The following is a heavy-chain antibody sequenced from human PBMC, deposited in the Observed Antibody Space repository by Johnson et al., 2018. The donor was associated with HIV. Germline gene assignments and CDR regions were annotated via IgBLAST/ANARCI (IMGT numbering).Heavy chain of an antibody. J-gene: IGHJ3*02. CDR2: ISSTGSTI. Sequence: QVQLVESGGGVVQPGGSLRLSCAASGFTFSDYYMNWLRQAPGKGLEWVSYISSTGSTIYYADSVKGRFTISRDNAKRSLYLQMSSLRAEDTAVYYCATRATRRAFDIWGQGTMVTVSS. V-gene: IGHV3-11*04. CDR3: ATRATRRAFDI. CDR1: GFTFSDYY.